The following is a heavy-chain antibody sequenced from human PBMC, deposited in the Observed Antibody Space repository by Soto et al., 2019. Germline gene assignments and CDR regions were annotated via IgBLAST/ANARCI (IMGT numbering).Heavy chain of an antibody. J-gene: IGHJ5*02. V-gene: IGHV1-24*01. Sequence: ASVKVSCKVSGYTLTELSMHCVRQAPGKGXEXMGGFENEDGEKIYAKKVKARLTMNEDKSTDTAYMELSSLRSEETAGYYCATEGKWYYDSSGYYANWFDHWGQGTLVTVSS. D-gene: IGHD3-22*01. CDR2: FENEDGEK. CDR3: ATEGKWYYDSSGYYANWFDH. CDR1: GYTLTELS.